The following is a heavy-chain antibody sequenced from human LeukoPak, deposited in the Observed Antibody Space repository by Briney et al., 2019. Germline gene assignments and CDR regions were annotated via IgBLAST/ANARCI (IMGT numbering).Heavy chain of an antibody. CDR1: GFTFSSYA. D-gene: IGHD3-10*01. V-gene: IGHV3-30-3*01. CDR3: AGGGAKGAFDI. Sequence: PGRSLRLSCAASGFTFSSYAMHWVRQAPGKGLEWVAVISYDGSNKYYADSVKGRFTISRDNSKNTLYLQMNSLRAEDTAVYYCAGGGAKGAFDIWGQGTMVTVSS. CDR2: ISYDGSNK. J-gene: IGHJ3*02.